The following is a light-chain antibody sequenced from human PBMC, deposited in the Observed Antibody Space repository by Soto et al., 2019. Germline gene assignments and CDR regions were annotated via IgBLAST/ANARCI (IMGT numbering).Light chain of an antibody. CDR3: QQYESSPPA. CDR1: QSVSSN. J-gene: IGKJ1*01. V-gene: IGKV3-15*01. CDR2: GAS. Sequence: EIEMTQSPVALSVSPGESATLSCRASQSVSSNLAWYQQKPGQAPRLLIYGASTRESGIPDRFSGSGSGTEFTLTINRLEPEDFAPYYCQQYESSPPAFGEGTKVDIK.